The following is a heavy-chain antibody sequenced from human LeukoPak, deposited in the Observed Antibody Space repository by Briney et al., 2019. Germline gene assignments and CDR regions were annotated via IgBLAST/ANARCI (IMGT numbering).Heavy chain of an antibody. D-gene: IGHD4-17*01. J-gene: IGHJ4*02. V-gene: IGHV3-7*01. CDR1: GFTFSSYW. Sequence: GGSLRLSCAASGFTFSSYWMSWVRQAPGKGLEWVANIKQDGSEKYYVDSVKGRFTISRDNAKNSLYLQMNSLRAEDTAVYYCARGSSYGDPEDFDYWGQGTLVTVSS. CDR2: IKQDGSEK. CDR3: ARGSSYGDPEDFDY.